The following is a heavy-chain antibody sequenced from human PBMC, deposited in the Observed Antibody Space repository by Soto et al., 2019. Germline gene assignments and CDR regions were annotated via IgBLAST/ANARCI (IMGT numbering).Heavy chain of an antibody. J-gene: IGHJ4*02. CDR3: ANNWDYVSGSYSHPAFDY. V-gene: IGHV3-23*01. CDR1: GFTFTDYA. CDR2: ISASSGST. Sequence: EVQLLESGGGLVQPGGSLRLSCAASGFTFTDYAMTWCRQAPGKGLEWVSGISASSGSTYYTDSVRGRFTISRDNSKNTLFLQMNSLRADDTAVYFCANNWDYVSGSYSHPAFDYWGQGTLVTVSS. D-gene: IGHD3-10*01.